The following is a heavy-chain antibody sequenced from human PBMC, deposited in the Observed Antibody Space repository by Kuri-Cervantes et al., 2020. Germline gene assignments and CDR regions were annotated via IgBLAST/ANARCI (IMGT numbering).Heavy chain of an antibody. CDR2: ISSSGSTI. V-gene: IGHV3-48*03. J-gene: IGHJ4*02. CDR1: GFTFSSYE. Sequence: GGSLRLSCAASGFTFSSYEMNWVRQAPGKGLEWVSYISSSGSTIYYADSVKGRFTISKDNAKNSLYPQMNSLRAEDTAVYYCAGSGYCSGGSCYVYFDYWGQGTLVTVSS. D-gene: IGHD2-15*01. CDR3: AGSGYCSGGSCYVYFDY.